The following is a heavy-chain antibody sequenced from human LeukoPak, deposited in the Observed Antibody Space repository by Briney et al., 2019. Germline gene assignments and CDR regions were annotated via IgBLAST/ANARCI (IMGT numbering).Heavy chain of an antibody. V-gene: IGHV4-34*01. CDR2: INHSGGT. CDR3: ARVSDIMISFGGGISYFDY. CDR1: GGSFSDYH. J-gene: IGHJ4*02. D-gene: IGHD3-16*02. Sequence: HSETLSLTCALHGGSFSDYHWTWIRQPPGKGLEWIGEINHSGGTDYNPSLRSRLTISVDTSKKQFSLQLSSVTAADTGVYYCARVSDIMISFGGGISYFDYWGQGSLVTVSS.